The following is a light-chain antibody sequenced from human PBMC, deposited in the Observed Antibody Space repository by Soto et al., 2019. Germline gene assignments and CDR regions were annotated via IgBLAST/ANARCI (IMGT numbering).Light chain of an antibody. CDR3: SSHTSVNTRV. V-gene: IGLV2-14*01. J-gene: IGLJ1*01. Sequence: QSVLTPPASVSGAPGQSIAISCTGTSSDVGTYDYVSWYQQYPDKAPKLIIYEVTQRPSGVSNRFSGSKSGNTASLTISGLQAEDEADYYCSSHTSVNTRVFGTGTKVTVL. CDR1: SSDVGTYDY. CDR2: EVT.